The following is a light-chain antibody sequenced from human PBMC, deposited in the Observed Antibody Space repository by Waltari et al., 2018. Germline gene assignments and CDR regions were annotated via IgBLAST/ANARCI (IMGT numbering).Light chain of an antibody. CDR2: AAS. CDR3: QNHERLPAV. Sequence: EIVLTQSPGTLSLSPGERATLSCRASQSISRFLAWYQQKPGQAPRRRSYAASNRATGIPDRFSGSGSGTDFSLTISRLEPEDFAVYFCQNHERLPAVFGQGTKVEIK. V-gene: IGKV3-20*01. J-gene: IGKJ1*01. CDR1: QSISRF.